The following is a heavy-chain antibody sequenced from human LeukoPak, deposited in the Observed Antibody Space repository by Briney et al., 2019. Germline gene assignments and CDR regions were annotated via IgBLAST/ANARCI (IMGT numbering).Heavy chain of an antibody. Sequence: KPSETLYLTCSVSGFSISSNYHWGWIRQPPGKGLEWIGTIYHSGSTYYSPSLKSRVTISIHTSKNQFSLNLISVTAADTAVYYCATMMYGSGNYYNSDYWGQGTLVTVSS. CDR2: IYHSGST. CDR1: GFSISSNYH. V-gene: IGHV4-38-2*02. CDR3: ATMMYGSGNYYNSDY. J-gene: IGHJ4*02. D-gene: IGHD3-10*01.